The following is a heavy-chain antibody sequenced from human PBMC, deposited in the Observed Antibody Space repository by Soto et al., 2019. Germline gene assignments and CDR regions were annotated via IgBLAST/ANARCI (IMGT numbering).Heavy chain of an antibody. Sequence: SVKVSCKASGYTFTSHGINWVRQAPGQGLELMGWINAGNGNTKYSQKFQGRVTITRDTSASTAYMELSSLRSEDTAVYYCARDRVLLWFGELSYYYYYGMDVWGQGTTVTVSS. CDR2: INAGNGNT. V-gene: IGHV1-3*01. CDR3: ARDRVLLWFGELSYYYYYGMDV. CDR1: GYTFTSHG. J-gene: IGHJ6*02. D-gene: IGHD3-10*01.